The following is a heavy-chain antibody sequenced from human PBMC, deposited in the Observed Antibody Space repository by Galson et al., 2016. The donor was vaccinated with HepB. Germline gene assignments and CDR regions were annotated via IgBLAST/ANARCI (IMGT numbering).Heavy chain of an antibody. J-gene: IGHJ6*04. Sequence: SLRLSCADSGFIFRSYAMNWVRQAPGKGLEWLAVISNDGSNKYCADSVKGRFTISRDNSKNTLYLQMNSLRAEDTAVYYCARLIASPWNDYYYYGMDVWGKGTTVTVSS. V-gene: IGHV3-30-3*01. D-gene: IGHD3-16*01. CDR1: GFIFRSYA. CDR3: ARLIASPWNDYYYYGMDV. CDR2: ISNDGSNK.